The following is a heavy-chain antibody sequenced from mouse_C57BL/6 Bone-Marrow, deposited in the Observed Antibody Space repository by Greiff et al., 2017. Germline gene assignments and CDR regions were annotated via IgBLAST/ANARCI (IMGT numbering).Heavy chain of an antibody. Sequence: EVKLQESGAELVRPGASVKLSCTASGFNIKDAYMHWVKQRPEQGLEWIGWIDPENGDTEYASKFQGKATITADTSSNTAYLQLSSLTSEDTAVYYCTIYYGNPFDYWGQGTTLTVSS. CDR3: TIYYGNPFDY. J-gene: IGHJ2*01. CDR2: IDPENGDT. CDR1: GFNIKDAY. V-gene: IGHV14-4*01. D-gene: IGHD2-1*01.